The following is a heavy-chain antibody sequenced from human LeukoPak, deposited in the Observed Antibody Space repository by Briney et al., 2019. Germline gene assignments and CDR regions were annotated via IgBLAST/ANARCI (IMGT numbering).Heavy chain of an antibody. CDR1: GGTFSSYA. CDR3: ARGQDYYDSSGYSLVLGY. CDR2: IIPTFGTA. D-gene: IGHD3-22*01. V-gene: IGHV1-69*05. J-gene: IGHJ4*02. Sequence: SVKVSCKASGGTFSSYAISWVRQAPGQGLEWMGGIIPTFGTANYAQKFQGRVTITTDGSTSTAYMELSSLRSEDTAVYYCARGQDYYDSSGYSLVLGYWGQGTLVTVSS.